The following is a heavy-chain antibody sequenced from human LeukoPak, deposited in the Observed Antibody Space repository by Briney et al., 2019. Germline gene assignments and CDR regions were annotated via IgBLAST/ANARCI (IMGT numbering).Heavy chain of an antibody. CDR3: ARPLYNSWDRFDP. D-gene: IGHD3-16*01. J-gene: IGHJ5*02. CDR2: IDYSGHT. Sequence: SETLSLTCTVSGASISSSSRADYFFWGWIRQAPGKGLEWIGSIDYSGHTYYNPSLKTRATISVDTPKNQFSLSLRSVTAADTAVYYCARPLYNSWDRFDPWGQGTLVTVS. V-gene: IGHV4-39*01. CDR1: GASISSSSRADYFF.